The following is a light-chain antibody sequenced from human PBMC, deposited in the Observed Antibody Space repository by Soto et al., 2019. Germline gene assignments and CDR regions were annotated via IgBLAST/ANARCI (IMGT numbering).Light chain of an antibody. V-gene: IGKV3-20*01. Sequence: EIVLTQSPGTLSLSPGERGTLSCRASQRFGSSNLAWYQQKPGQAPRLLIYDASNRATGIPDRISGSGSGTDLTLTISRLEPEDFAVYYCQQYGSSPETFGQGTKVDIK. J-gene: IGKJ1*01. CDR3: QQYGSSPET. CDR1: QRFGSSN. CDR2: DAS.